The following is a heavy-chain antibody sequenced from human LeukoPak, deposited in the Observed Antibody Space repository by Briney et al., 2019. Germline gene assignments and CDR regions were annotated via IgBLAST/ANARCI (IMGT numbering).Heavy chain of an antibody. V-gene: IGHV3-23*01. CDR2: ISGSGGST. Sequence: GGSLRLSCAASGFTFSSYAMSWVRQAPGKGLEWVSAISGSGGSTYYADSVKGRFTISRDNSKNTLYLQMNSLRAEDTAVYYCARDGEASYDYYYYYYMDVWGKGTTVTVSS. J-gene: IGHJ6*03. CDR3: ARDGEASYDYYYYYYMDV. D-gene: IGHD1-26*01. CDR1: GFTFSSYA.